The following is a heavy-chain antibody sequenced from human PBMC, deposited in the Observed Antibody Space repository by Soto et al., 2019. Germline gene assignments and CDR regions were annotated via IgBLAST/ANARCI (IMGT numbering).Heavy chain of an antibody. CDR2: ISGGVDAT. D-gene: IGHD3-10*02. Sequence: PGGSLRLSCAASGFTFSNYAMSWVRQAPGKGLEWVSGISGGVDATYYADSVRGRFTISRDNSKNTLYLQMNSLRAEDTAVYYCAKAPVVFGELHFDYWGQGALVTVSS. CDR3: AKAPVVFGELHFDY. J-gene: IGHJ4*02. CDR1: GFTFSNYA. V-gene: IGHV3-23*01.